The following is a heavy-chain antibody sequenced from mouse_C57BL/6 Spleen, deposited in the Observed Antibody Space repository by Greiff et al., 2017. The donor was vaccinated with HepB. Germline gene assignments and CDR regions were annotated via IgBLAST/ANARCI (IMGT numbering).Heavy chain of an antibody. CDR1: GYTFTSYW. V-gene: IGHV1-5*01. CDR2: IYPGNSDT. D-gene: IGHD2-2*01. Sequence: VQLQQSGTVLARPGASVKMSCKTSGYTFTSYWMHWVKQRPGQGLEWIGAIYPGNSDTSYNQKFKGKAKLTAVTSASTAYMELSSLTNEDSAVYYCTRGGVTTGDWYFDVWGTGTTVTVSS. CDR3: TRGGVTTGDWYFDV. J-gene: IGHJ1*03.